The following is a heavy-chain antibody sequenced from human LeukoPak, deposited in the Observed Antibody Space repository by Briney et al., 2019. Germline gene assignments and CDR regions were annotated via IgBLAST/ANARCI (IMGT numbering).Heavy chain of an antibody. J-gene: IGHJ4*02. CDR1: GFTFSDYY. CDR3: AKDRSYHYFDY. Sequence: GGSLRLSCAASGFTFSDYYMSWIRQAPGKGLEWVSYISSSGSTIYYADSVKGRFTISRDNSKNTLYLRMNSLTAEDTAVYYCAKDRSYHYFDYWGQGTLVTVSS. D-gene: IGHD5-18*01. CDR2: ISSSGSTI. V-gene: IGHV3-11*04.